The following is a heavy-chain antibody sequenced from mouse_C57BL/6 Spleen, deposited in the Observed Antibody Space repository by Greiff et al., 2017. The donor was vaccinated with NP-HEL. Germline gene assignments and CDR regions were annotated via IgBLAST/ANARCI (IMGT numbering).Heavy chain of an antibody. CDR2: ISSGGSYT. CDR3: ARQAVVAPHWYFDV. J-gene: IGHJ1*03. Sequence: EVQVVESGGDLVKPGGSLKLSCAASGFTFSSYGMSWVRQTPDKRLEWVATISSGGSYTYYPDSVKGRFTISRDNAKNTLYLQMSSLKSEDTAMYYCARQAVVAPHWYFDVWGTGTTVTVSS. V-gene: IGHV5-6*01. CDR1: GFTFSSYG. D-gene: IGHD1-1*01.